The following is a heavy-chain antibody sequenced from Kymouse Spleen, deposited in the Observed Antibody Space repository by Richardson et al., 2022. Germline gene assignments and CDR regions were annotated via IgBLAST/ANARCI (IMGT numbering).Heavy chain of an antibody. CDR2: IWYDGSNK. D-gene: IGHD6-19*01. V-gene: IGHV3-33*01. J-gene: IGHJ4*02. CDR3: ARDGGIAVAGNFDY. CDR1: GFTFSSYG. Sequence: QVQLVESGGGVVQPGRSLRLSCAASGFTFSSYGMHWVRQAPGKGLEWVAVIWYDGSNKYYADSVKGRFTISRDNSKNTLYLQMNSLRAEDTAVYYCARDGGIAVAGNFDYWGQGTLVTVSS.